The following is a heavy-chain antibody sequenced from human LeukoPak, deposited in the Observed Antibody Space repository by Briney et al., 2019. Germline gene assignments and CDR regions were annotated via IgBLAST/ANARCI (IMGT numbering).Heavy chain of an antibody. Sequence: GGSLRLSCAASGFTFSSYSMNWVRQAPGKGLEWVSSISSSSSYIYYADSVKGRFTISRDNAKNSLYLQMNSLRAEDTAVYYCAKDATASPYFHWFDWGQGTQVIVSS. CDR2: ISSSSSYI. CDR3: AKDATASPYFHWFD. V-gene: IGHV3-21*04. J-gene: IGHJ1*01. CDR1: GFTFSSYS. D-gene: IGHD3-9*01.